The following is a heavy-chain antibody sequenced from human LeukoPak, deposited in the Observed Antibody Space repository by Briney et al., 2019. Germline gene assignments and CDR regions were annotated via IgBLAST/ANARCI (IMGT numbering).Heavy chain of an antibody. CDR2: FSDRGGP. V-gene: IGHV4-59*11. CDR1: GGSISSHF. J-gene: IGHJ4*02. CDR3: ARDYDYFDY. D-gene: IGHD3-16*01. Sequence: PSETLSLTCTVSGGSISSHFWSWIRLPPGKGLEWIGYFSDRGGPNYNPSLKSRVTISGDTSKNQVSLKLRSVTAADTAIYYCARDYDYFDYWGQGTLVTVSS.